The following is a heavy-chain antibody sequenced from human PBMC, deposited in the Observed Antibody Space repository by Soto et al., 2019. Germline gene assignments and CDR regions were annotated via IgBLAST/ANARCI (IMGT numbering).Heavy chain of an antibody. D-gene: IGHD2-15*01. V-gene: IGHV3-49*03. Sequence: GGSLRLSCTASGFTFGDYAMSWFRQAPGKGLEWVGFIRSKAYGGTTEYAASVKGRFTISRDDSKSIAYLQMNSLKTEDTAVYYCTRDVVVAATPYYYYSGMDVWGQGTTVTVPS. CDR3: TRDVVVAATPYYYYSGMDV. J-gene: IGHJ6*02. CDR2: IRSKAYGGTT. CDR1: GFTFGDYA.